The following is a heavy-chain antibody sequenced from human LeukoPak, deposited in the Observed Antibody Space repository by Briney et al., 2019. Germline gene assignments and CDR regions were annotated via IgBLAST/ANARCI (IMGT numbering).Heavy chain of an antibody. CDR2: ISSSSSTI. V-gene: IGHV3-48*01. D-gene: IGHD2-21*02. J-gene: IGHJ4*02. CDR1: GFTFSMFS. CDR3: VRDSYCGGDCYRLHDL. Sequence: PGGSLRLSCAASGFTFSMFSMNWVRQAPGKGLEWISYISSSSSTIHYADSVKGRFTISRDNAKKSLYLQMSSLTAEDTALYFCVRDSYCGGDCYRLHDLWGQGPLVAVSS.